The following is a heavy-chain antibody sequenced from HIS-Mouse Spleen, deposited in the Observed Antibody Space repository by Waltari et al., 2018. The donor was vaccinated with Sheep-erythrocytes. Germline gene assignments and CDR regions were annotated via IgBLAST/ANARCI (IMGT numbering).Heavy chain of an antibody. D-gene: IGHD3-9*01. CDR3: TTDPYVWLLSH. V-gene: IGHV3-15*01. J-gene: IGHJ4*02. CDR1: GFTFSNAW. CDR2: IKSKTDRGTT. Sequence: EVQLVESGGGLVKPGGSLRLSCAASGFTFSNAWMSWVRQAPGKGREVVHRIKSKTDRGTTDDAAPVKGRFTISRDDSKNTLYLQMNSLKTEDTAVYYCTTDPYVWLLSHWGQGTLVTVSS.